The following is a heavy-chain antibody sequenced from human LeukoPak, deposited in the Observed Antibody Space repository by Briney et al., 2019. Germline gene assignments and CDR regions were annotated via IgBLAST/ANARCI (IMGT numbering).Heavy chain of an antibody. CDR1: GYTLTELS. Sequence: GASVKVSCKVSGYTLTELSMHWVRQAPGKGLEWMGGFEPEDGETIYAQKFQGRVTMTEDTSTDTAYVELSSLRSEDTAVYYCATDGGASIAAAGFYGMDVWGQGTTVTVSS. D-gene: IGHD6-13*01. CDR3: ATDGGASIAAAGFYGMDV. CDR2: FEPEDGET. V-gene: IGHV1-24*01. J-gene: IGHJ6*02.